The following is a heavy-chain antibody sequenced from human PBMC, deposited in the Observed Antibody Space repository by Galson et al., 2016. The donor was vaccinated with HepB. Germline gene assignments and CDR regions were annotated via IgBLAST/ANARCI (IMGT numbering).Heavy chain of an antibody. J-gene: IGHJ6*03. D-gene: IGHD4-17*01. V-gene: IGHV4-34*01. Sequence: WIRQPPGKGLEWIGEINHSGSTNYNPSPKSRVTISVDTSKNQFSLKLSSVTTADTAVYYCARGDNPDYGDYASAYYYMDVWGKGTTVTVSS. CDR3: ARGDNPDYGDYASAYYYMDV. CDR2: INHSGST.